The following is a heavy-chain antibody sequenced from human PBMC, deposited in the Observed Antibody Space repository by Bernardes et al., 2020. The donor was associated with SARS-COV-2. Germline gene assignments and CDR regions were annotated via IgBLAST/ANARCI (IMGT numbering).Heavy chain of an antibody. CDR1: GFTFSSYA. V-gene: IGHV3-30-3*01. CDR3: ARGIAAPEDY. D-gene: IGHD6-13*01. CDR2: ISYDGSNK. Sequence: GGSLRLSCAASGFTFSSYAMHWVRQAPGKGLEWVAVISYDGSNKYYADSVKGRFTISRDNSKNTLYLQMNSLRAEDTAVYYCARGIAAPEDYWGQGTLVTVSS. J-gene: IGHJ4*02.